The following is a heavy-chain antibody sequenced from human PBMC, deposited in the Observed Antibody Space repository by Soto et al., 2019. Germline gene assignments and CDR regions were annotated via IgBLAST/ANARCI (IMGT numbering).Heavy chain of an antibody. CDR3: ARDRGGHFQH. D-gene: IGHD3-10*01. J-gene: IGHJ1*01. Sequence: GGSLRLSCAASGFTFSSYSMNWVRQAPGKGLEWVSYISSSSTIYYADSVKGRFTISRDNAKNSLYLQMNSLRAEDTAVYYCARDRGGHFQHWGQGTLVTVSS. CDR2: ISSSSTI. CDR1: GFTFSSYS. V-gene: IGHV3-48*01.